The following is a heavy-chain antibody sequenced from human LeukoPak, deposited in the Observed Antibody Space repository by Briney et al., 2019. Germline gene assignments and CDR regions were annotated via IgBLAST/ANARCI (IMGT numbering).Heavy chain of an antibody. CDR1: GFIFSSYW. J-gene: IGHJ4*02. CDR2: IKSDGSEE. Sequence: GGSLRLSCATSGFIFSSYWMCWVRQAPGKGLEWVANIKSDGSEEYYGDSVKGRFTISRDNAKNSLYLQMNSMRVEDTAVYYCARGDLWLGHWGQGSLVTVSS. D-gene: IGHD3-10*01. CDR3: ARGDLWLGH. V-gene: IGHV3-7*01.